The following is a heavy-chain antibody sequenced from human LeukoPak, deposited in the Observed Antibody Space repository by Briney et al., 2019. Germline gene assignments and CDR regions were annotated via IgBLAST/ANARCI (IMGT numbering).Heavy chain of an antibody. CDR1: GGSISSYY. J-gene: IGHJ3*02. CDR2: IYYSGST. CDR3: AREACSSGSCDAFDI. Sequence: PSETLSLTCTVSGGSISSYYWSWIRQPPGKGLEWIGYIYYSGSTNYNPSLKSRVTISVDTSKNQFSLKLSSVTAADTAVYYCAREACSSGSCDAFDIWGQGTEVTVSS. V-gene: IGHV4-59*01. D-gene: IGHD2-15*01.